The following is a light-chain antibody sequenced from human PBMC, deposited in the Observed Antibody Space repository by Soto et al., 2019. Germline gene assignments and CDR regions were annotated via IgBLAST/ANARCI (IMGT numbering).Light chain of an antibody. CDR1: SSDVGGYNY. V-gene: IGLV2-14*01. Sequence: QSALTQPASVSGSPGQSITLSCTGTSSDVGGYNYVSWYQQHPGKAPKLMIYDVRNRPSGVSNRFSGSKSGNTASLTISGLQAEDEADYYCSSYTSSSTYVFGTGTKLTGL. CDR2: DVR. J-gene: IGLJ1*01. CDR3: SSYTSSSTYV.